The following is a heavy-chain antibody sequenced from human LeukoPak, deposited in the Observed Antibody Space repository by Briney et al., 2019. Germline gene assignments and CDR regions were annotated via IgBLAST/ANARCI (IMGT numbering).Heavy chain of an antibody. Sequence: GGSLRLSCAASGLTVSSNYMSWVRQAPGKGLEWGSVIYSGDNTYYADSVKGRFTISRDNSRNTLYLQMNSLRVEDTAVYYCARRERLGYSYGRGTLDIWGQGTMVTVSS. CDR1: GLTVSSNY. J-gene: IGHJ3*02. D-gene: IGHD5-18*01. CDR3: ARRERLGYSYGRGTLDI. CDR2: IYSGDNT. V-gene: IGHV3-66*01.